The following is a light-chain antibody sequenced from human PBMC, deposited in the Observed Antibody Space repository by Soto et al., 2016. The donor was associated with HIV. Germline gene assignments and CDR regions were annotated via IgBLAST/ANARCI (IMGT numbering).Light chain of an antibody. J-gene: IGLJ2*01. V-gene: IGLV3-1*01. CDR1: KLWEKY. CDR2: QDA. CDR3: QAWDSSTGV. Sequence: SYELTQPPSVSVSPGQTARITCSGDKLWEKYVSWYQQKPGQSPVLVIYQDAMRPSGIPERFSGSNSGNTATLTISETQTMDEADYYCQAWDSSTGVFGGGTELTVL.